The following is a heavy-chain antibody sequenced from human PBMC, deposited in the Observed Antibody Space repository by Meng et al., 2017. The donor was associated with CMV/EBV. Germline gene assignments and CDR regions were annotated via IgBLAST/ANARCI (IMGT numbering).Heavy chain of an antibody. D-gene: IGHD3-16*01. CDR3: ASHGGY. V-gene: IGHV3-7*01. J-gene: IGHJ4*02. CDR1: GFNFETYA. Sequence: GGSLRLSCTGSGFNFETYAMHWVRQAPGKGLEWVANINQDGSDKYYVDSVKGRFTISRDNAEKSLYLQMSSLRAEDTAVYYCASHGGYWGQGTLVTVSS. CDR2: INQDGSDK.